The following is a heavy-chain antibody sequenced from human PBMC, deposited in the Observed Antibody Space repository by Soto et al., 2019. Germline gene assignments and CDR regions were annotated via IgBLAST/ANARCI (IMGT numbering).Heavy chain of an antibody. CDR1: GYTFTSYG. V-gene: IGHV1-18*01. J-gene: IGHJ4*02. Sequence: VASVKVSCKASGYTFTSYGISWVRQAPGQGLEWMGWISAYNGNTNYAQKLQGRVTMTTDTSTSTAYMELRSLRSDDTAVYYCARDLVYDFWSGYSAHFDYWGQGTLVTVSS. D-gene: IGHD3-3*01. CDR2: ISAYNGNT. CDR3: ARDLVYDFWSGYSAHFDY.